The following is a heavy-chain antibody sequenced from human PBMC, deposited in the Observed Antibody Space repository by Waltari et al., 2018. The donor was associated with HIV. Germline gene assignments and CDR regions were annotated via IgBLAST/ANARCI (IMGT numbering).Heavy chain of an antibody. CDR2: ISYDGTNQ. CDR3: AKDGRLRWYGDTGWLDS. CDR1: GFTFRDSV. D-gene: IGHD3-10*01. Sequence: QVHLVESGGGVVQPGRSLRLSCVTSGFTFRDSVFHWVRQAPGKGLEWLAAISYDGTNQYYAKSVRGRFIISRDDATNTVHLQMGSLRDEDTAMYFCAKDGRLRWYGDTGWLDSWGRGSQVTVSS. J-gene: IGHJ5*01. V-gene: IGHV3-30*15.